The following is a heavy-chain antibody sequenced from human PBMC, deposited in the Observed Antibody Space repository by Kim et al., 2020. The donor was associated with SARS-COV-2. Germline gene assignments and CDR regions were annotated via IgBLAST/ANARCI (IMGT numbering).Heavy chain of an antibody. CDR3: VKEMKGCQWNCYDS. Sequence: YADSVKGRFTISRDNSRNSLYLQMNSLGYDDTALSYCVKEMKGCQWNCYDSWGQGTLVIVS. D-gene: IGHD6-19*01. J-gene: IGHJ4*02. V-gene: IGHV3-43D*03.